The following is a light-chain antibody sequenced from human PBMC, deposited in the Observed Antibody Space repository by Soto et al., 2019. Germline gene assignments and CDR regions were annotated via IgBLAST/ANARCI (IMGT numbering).Light chain of an antibody. CDR2: EGT. V-gene: IGLV2-23*01. Sequence: QSALTQPASVSGSPGQSITISCTGTSSDIGSPYLVSWYQQHPGKAPKLMIYEGTKRPSGVSNRFSGSKSGNTASLTISGLQAEDEADYFCCSYAGSVYVFGTGTKLTVL. J-gene: IGLJ1*01. CDR1: SSDIGSPYL. CDR3: CSYAGSVYV.